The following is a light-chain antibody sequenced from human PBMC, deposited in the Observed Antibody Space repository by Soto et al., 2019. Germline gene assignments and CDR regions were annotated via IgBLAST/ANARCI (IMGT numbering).Light chain of an antibody. Sequence: DIQMTQFPSSLSASVGDRVTITCRASQMIRTYLNWYQHKSGKAPKLLIYAASSLQSGVPSRFSGSGYATDFTLTISSLQPEDFATYFCQQTYSYPWTFGQGTKVEIK. J-gene: IGKJ1*01. V-gene: IGKV1-39*01. CDR3: QQTYSYPWT. CDR2: AAS. CDR1: QMIRTY.